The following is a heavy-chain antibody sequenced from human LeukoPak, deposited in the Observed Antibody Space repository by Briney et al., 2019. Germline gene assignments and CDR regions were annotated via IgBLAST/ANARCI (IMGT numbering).Heavy chain of an antibody. D-gene: IGHD3-22*01. V-gene: IGHV1-18*01. J-gene: IGHJ4*02. Sequence: ASVKVSCKASGYTFTSYGISWVRQAPGQGLEWMGWISAYNGNTNYAQKLQGRVTMTTDTSTSTAYMELRSLRSDDTAVYYCARDPSPQYYYYDSTAGFDYWGQGTLVTVSS. CDR2: ISAYNGNT. CDR1: GYTFTSYG. CDR3: ARDPSPQYYYYDSTAGFDY.